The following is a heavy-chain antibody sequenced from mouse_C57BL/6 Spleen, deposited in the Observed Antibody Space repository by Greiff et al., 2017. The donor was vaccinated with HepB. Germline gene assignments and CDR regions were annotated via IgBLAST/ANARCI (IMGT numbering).Heavy chain of an antibody. CDR2: IDPSDSYT. CDR3: ARIGGRWYFDV. D-gene: IGHD3-1*01. V-gene: IGHV1-69*01. CDR1: GYTFTSYW. Sequence: QVQLQQPGAELVMPGASVKLSCKASGYTFTSYWMHWVKQRPGQGLEWIGEIDPSDSYTNYNQKFKGKSTLTVDKSSSTAYMQLSSLTSEDSAVYYCARIGGRWYFDVWGTGTTVTVSS. J-gene: IGHJ1*03.